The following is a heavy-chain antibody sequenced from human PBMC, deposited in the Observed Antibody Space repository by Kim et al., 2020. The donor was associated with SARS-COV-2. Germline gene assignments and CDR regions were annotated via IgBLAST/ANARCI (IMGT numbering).Heavy chain of an antibody. CDR3: ASEGPNVLLHY. J-gene: IGHJ4*02. CDR2: T. Sequence: TNYAQKLQGRVTMTTDTSTSTAYMELRSLRSDDTAVYYCASEGPNVLLHYWGQGTLVTVSS. V-gene: IGHV1-18*01. D-gene: IGHD3-10*01.